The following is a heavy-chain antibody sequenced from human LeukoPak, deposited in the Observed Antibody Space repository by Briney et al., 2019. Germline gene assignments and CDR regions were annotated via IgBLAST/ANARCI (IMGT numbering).Heavy chain of an antibody. CDR2: ISSSSSYI. Sequence: GGSLRLSCAASGFTFSNYTMNWVRQAPGKGLEWVSSISSSSSYIYYADSLKGRFTISRDNAKNSLYLQMKSLRAEDTAVYYCARVSRSGGYEMGDYWGQGTLVTVSS. CDR1: GFTFSNYT. V-gene: IGHV3-21*01. D-gene: IGHD5-12*01. CDR3: ARVSRSGGYEMGDY. J-gene: IGHJ4*02.